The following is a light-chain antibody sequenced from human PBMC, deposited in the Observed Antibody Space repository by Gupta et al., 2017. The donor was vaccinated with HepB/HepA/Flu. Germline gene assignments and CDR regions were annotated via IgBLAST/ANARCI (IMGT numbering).Light chain of an antibody. CDR2: SGS. Sequence: DLVMTVATPSPPGTPGEPASISCSTSQSRLHSVGDIHFDWYQQKPGQSPRLLIYSGSNRASGVPDRFSGSGSGTDFTLNISRVEAEDVGVYYCMQALQIPWTFGQGTKVEIK. J-gene: IGKJ1*01. V-gene: IGKV2-28*01. CDR3: MQALQIPWT. CDR1: QSRLHSVGDIH.